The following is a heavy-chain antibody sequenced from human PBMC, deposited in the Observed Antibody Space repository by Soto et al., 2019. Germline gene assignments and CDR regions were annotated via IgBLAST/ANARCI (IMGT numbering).Heavy chain of an antibody. J-gene: IGHJ4*02. CDR1: GFTFTSYN. D-gene: IGHD2-15*01. CDR3: ASDQGSASLGY. Sequence: GGSLRLSCAASGFTFTSYNMNWVRQAPGKGLEWVSSISSSGSYIYYADSVKGRFTISRDNAKNSLYLQMNSLRAEDTAVYYCASDQGSASLGYWAQGTLVTVSS. V-gene: IGHV3-21*01. CDR2: ISSSGSYI.